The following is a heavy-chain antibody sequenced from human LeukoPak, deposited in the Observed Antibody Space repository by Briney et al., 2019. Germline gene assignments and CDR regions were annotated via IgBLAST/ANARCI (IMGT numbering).Heavy chain of an antibody. CDR1: GHALSDLS. CDR3: ATDSDPWGPAAGTIDY. J-gene: IGHJ4*02. D-gene: IGHD6-13*01. CDR2: FDPEVGDK. V-gene: IGHV1-24*01. Sequence: ASVKVSCKISGHALSDLSIHWVRQAPGRGPEWMGGFDPEVGDKMHAQKFQGRVTTTEDTSTDTAYMELNSLRSEDTAVYYCATDSDPWGPAAGTIDYWGQGTLVTVSS.